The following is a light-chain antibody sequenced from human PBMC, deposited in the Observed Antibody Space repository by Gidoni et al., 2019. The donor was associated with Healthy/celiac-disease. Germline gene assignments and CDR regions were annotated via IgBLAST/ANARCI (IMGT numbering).Light chain of an antibody. J-gene: IGKJ2*01. CDR3: QQRSNWPPMYT. V-gene: IGKV3-11*01. CDR2: DAS. Sequence: LALTQTPATLSLSPGERATLSCRASQSVSSYLAWYQQKPGQAPRLRIYDASNRATGIPARFSGSWSGTDFTLTISSLEPEDFAVYYCQQRSNWPPMYTFGQXTKLEIK. CDR1: QSVSSY.